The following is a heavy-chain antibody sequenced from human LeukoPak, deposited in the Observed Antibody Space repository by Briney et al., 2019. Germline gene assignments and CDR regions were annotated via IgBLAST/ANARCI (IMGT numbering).Heavy chain of an antibody. J-gene: IGHJ4*02. Sequence: PSETLSLTCTVSGGSISSYYWSWIRQPPGKGPEWIGYIYYSGSTNYNPSLKSRVTISVDTSKNQFSLKLSSVTAADTAVYYCARVHHYYDSSGHFDYWGQGTLVTVSS. D-gene: IGHD3-22*01. CDR3: ARVHHYYDSSGHFDY. V-gene: IGHV4-59*01. CDR2: IYYSGST. CDR1: GGSISSYY.